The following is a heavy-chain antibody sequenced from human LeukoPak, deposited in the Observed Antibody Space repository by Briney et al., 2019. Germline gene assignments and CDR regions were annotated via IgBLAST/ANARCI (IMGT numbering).Heavy chain of an antibody. Sequence: GESLKISCKGSGYSFTSYWISWVRQMPGKGLKWMGIIYPGDTDTRYSPSFQGQVTISAGKSISTAYLQSSSLQATDPCISYCERRSDAEGFNRSGQGTLVTVSS. CDR2: IYPGDTDT. V-gene: IGHV5-51*01. CDR1: GYSFTSYW. CDR3: ERRSDAEGFNR. J-gene: IGHJ5*02.